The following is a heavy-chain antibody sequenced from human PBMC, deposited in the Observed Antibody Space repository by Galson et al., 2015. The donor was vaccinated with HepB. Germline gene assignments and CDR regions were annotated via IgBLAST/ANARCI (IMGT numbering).Heavy chain of an antibody. CDR2: IYTDGSRI. Sequence: SLRLSCAASGFTFDDHAMHWVRQAPGKGLEWLSRIYTDGSRIHYADSVQGRFSISRDNAKNTLYLQMNSLTADDTAVYYCARGDIVGYYMDVWGQGTTVIVTS. V-gene: IGHV3-74*01. J-gene: IGHJ6*03. CDR3: ARGDIVGYYMDV. D-gene: IGHD2-21*01. CDR1: GFTFDDHA.